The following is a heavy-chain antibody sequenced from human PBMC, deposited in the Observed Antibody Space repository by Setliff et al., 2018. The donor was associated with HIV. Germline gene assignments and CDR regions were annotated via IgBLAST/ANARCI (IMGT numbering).Heavy chain of an antibody. D-gene: IGHD2-15*01. V-gene: IGHV4-34*01. CDR2: INHSGST. J-gene: IGHJ4*02. CDR1: GGSFSGYY. CDR3: ARLGSHCKNAFCPPY. Sequence: PSETLSLTCAVYGGSFSGYYWSWIRQPPGKGLEWIGEINHSGSTNYNPSLKSRVTISIDTSKNQFSLKLNSVTAADTAVYYCARLGSHCKNAFCPPYWGQGTLVTVSS.